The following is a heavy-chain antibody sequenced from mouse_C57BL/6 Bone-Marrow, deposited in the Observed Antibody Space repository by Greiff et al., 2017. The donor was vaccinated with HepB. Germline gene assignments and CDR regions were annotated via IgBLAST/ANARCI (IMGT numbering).Heavy chain of an antibody. CDR3: ARYDGYYKFAY. CDR2: INPSNGGT. J-gene: IGHJ3*01. V-gene: IGHV1-53*01. D-gene: IGHD2-3*01. Sequence: QVHVKQPGTELVKPGASVKLSCKASGYTFTSYWMHWVKQRPGQGLEWIGNINPSNGGTNYNEKFKSKATLTVDKSSSTAYMQLSSLTSEDSAVYDSARYDGYYKFAYWGQGTLVTVSA. CDR1: GYTFTSYW.